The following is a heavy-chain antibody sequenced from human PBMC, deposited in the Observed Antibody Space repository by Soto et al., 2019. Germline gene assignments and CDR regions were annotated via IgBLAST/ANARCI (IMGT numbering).Heavy chain of an antibody. CDR1: ASSLSSFY. Sequence: SETLSLTCSVSASSLSSFYWRWLRQPPRKGLEWIGYIYYSGSTNYNPSLKSRVTISVDTSKNQFSLKLSSVTAADTAVYYCARVSQWPPDYWGQGTLVTVSS. J-gene: IGHJ4*02. D-gene: IGHD6-19*01. CDR3: ARVSQWPPDY. CDR2: IYYSGST. V-gene: IGHV4-59*01.